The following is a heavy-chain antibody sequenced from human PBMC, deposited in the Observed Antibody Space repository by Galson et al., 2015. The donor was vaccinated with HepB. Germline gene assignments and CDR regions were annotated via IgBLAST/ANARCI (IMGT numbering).Heavy chain of an antibody. CDR1: GYTFTGYY. Sequence: SVKVSCKASGYTFTGYYMHWVRQAPGQGLEWMGWINPNSGGTNYAQKFQGRVTMTRDTSISTAYMELSRLRSDDTAVYYCARKPYNWNYYFDYWGQGTLVTVSS. V-gene: IGHV1-2*02. D-gene: IGHD1-7*01. CDR2: INPNSGGT. J-gene: IGHJ4*02. CDR3: ARKPYNWNYYFDY.